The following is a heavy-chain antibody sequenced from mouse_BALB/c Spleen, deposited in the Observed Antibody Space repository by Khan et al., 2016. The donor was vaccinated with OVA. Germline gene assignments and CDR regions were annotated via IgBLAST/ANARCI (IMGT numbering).Heavy chain of an antibody. D-gene: IGHD2-1*01. Sequence: QVQLKQSGAELVRPGTSVKVSCKASGYAFTDYLIDWVKQRPGQGLEWIGVINPGSGDTKYNEKFKGKATLTADKSSSTAYMQLSSLTSDDSAVYFCSRGGYCNLAYWGQGTLVTVSA. CDR2: INPGSGDT. V-gene: IGHV1-54*01. CDR3: SRGGYCNLAY. J-gene: IGHJ3*01. CDR1: GYAFTDYL.